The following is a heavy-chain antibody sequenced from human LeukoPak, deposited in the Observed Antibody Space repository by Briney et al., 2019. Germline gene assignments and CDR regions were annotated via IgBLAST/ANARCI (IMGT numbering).Heavy chain of an antibody. CDR2: ISAYNGNT. Sequence: ASVKVSCKASGYTFTSYGISWVRQAPGQGLEWMGWISAYNGNTSYAQKLQGRVTMTTDTSTSTAYMELRSLRSDDTAVYYCARGRVTMVRGVIIFDYWGQGTLVTVSS. V-gene: IGHV1-18*01. CDR3: ARGRVTMVRGVIIFDY. D-gene: IGHD3-10*01. J-gene: IGHJ4*02. CDR1: GYTFTSYG.